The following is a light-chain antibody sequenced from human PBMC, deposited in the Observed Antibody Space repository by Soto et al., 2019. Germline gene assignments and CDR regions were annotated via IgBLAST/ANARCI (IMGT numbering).Light chain of an antibody. Sequence: EIVMTQSPATLSVSPGEGATLSCRASQSVSSSFLAWYQQTPGQAPRLLIYAASSRATGIPDRFSGSGSGTDFTLTISRLEPEDFAVYYCQQYGNSPQTFGQGTKVDIK. CDR2: AAS. J-gene: IGKJ1*01. CDR3: QQYGNSPQT. CDR1: QSVSSSF. V-gene: IGKV3-20*01.